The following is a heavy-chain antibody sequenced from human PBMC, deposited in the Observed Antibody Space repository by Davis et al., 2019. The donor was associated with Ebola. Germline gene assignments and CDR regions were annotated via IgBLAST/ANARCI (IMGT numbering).Heavy chain of an antibody. CDR2: ISWDGGST. CDR1: GFTFDDYT. V-gene: IGHV3-43*01. CDR3: AKDYFPYDILTGHDY. Sequence: GESLKISCAASGFTFDDYTMHWVRQAPGKGLEWVSLISWDGGSTYYADSVKGRFTISRDNSKNSLYLQMNSLRTEDTALYYCAKDYFPYDILTGHDYWGQGTLVTVSS. J-gene: IGHJ4*02. D-gene: IGHD3-9*01.